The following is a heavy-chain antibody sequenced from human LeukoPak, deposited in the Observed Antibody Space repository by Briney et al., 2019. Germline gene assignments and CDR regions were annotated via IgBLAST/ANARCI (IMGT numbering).Heavy chain of an antibody. CDR2: ISYDGSNK. D-gene: IGHD6-13*01. CDR3: AKDRAAGSLGYFDY. V-gene: IGHV3-30*18. CDR1: GFTFSSYG. J-gene: IGHJ4*02. Sequence: GGSLRLSCAASGFTFSSYGMHWVRQAPGKGLEWVAVISYDGSNKYCADSVKGRFTISRDNSKNTLYLQMNSLRAEDTAVYYCAKDRAAGSLGYFDYWGQGTLVTVSS.